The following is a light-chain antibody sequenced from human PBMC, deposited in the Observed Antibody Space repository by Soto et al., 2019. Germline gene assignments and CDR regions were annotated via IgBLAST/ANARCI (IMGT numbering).Light chain of an antibody. J-gene: IGKJ1*01. Sequence: EIVMTQSLATLSVSPGEIATLSCRASQSVVSNLAWYPQKPCQAPMLLIYGASTRATRIPARFSGGGSGTDFTLTISSLQSEDFAIYFCQQYNNWPPDRTFGQGTKVEIK. CDR1: QSVVSN. V-gene: IGKV3-15*01. CDR2: GAS. CDR3: QQYNNWPPDRT.